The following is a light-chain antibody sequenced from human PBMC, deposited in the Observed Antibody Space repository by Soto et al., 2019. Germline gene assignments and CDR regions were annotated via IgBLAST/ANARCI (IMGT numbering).Light chain of an antibody. CDR3: QQYGSSPPT. Sequence: IVLTQAPFTLSFSPVERATLSCRASQSVSRYLTWYQQKPGQGPRVLIYGASSRATGIPDRFSGSGSGTDFTLTINRLEPEDFAVYYRQQYGSSPPTFGQGTKV. CDR2: GAS. J-gene: IGKJ1*01. V-gene: IGKV3-20*01. CDR1: QSVSRY.